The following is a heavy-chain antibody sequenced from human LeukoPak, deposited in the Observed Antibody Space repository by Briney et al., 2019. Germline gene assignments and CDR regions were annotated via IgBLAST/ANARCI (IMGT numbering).Heavy chain of an antibody. CDR3: ATGPRNDP. D-gene: IGHD1-14*01. Sequence: ASVKVSCKTSGYTFTKWEINWVRQAAGQGLEWLGWVNPDNGNTYYAQRFRGRVTMSRDTSTTTAYMELSGLRSNDTAVYFCATGPRNDPWGQGTLVTVSS. CDR2: VNPDNGNT. CDR1: GYTFTKWE. V-gene: IGHV1-8*01. J-gene: IGHJ5*02.